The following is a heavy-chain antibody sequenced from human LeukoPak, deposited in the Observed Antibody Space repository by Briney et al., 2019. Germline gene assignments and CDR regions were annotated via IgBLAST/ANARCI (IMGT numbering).Heavy chain of an antibody. CDR3: ARLKYYYGSGSDYYYGMGV. CDR1: GGSISSYY. J-gene: IGHJ6*02. D-gene: IGHD3-10*01. V-gene: IGHV4-59*08. Sequence: SETLSLTCTVSGGSISSYYWSWIRQPPGKGLEWIGYIYYSGGTNYNPSLKSRVTISVDTSKNQFSLKLSSVTAADTAVYYCARLKYYYGSGSDYYYGMGVWGQGTTVTVSS. CDR2: IYYSGGT.